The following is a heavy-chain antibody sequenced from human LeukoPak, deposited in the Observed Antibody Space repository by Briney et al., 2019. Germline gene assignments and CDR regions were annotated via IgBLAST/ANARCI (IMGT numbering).Heavy chain of an antibody. J-gene: IGHJ6*02. CDR3: ARGAIFGVTPRGYGMDV. CDR2: MNPNNGGT. Sequence: ASVKVSCKASGYTFTIYDINWVRQAPGQGLEWVGWMNPNNGGTVYARKFQGRVIMTRDASTGTSYIELNSLRSEDTAVYYCARGAIFGVTPRGYGMDVWGQGTTVTVSS. CDR1: GYTFTIYD. D-gene: IGHD3-3*01. V-gene: IGHV1-8*01.